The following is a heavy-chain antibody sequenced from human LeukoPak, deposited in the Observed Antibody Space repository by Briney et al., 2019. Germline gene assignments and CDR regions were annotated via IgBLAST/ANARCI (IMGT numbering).Heavy chain of an antibody. Sequence: ASVKVSCKASGGTFSSYAISWVRQAPGQGFEWMGGIIPIFGTANYAQKFQGRVTITADESTSTAYMELSSLRSEDTAVYYCAREVGVATYDYWGQGTLVTVSS. J-gene: IGHJ4*02. CDR1: GGTFSSYA. CDR3: AREVGVATYDY. CDR2: IIPIFGTA. D-gene: IGHD5-12*01. V-gene: IGHV1-69*13.